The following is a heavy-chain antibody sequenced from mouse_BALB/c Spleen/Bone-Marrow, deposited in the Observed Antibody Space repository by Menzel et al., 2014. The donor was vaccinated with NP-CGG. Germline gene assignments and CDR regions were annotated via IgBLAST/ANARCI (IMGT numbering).Heavy chain of an antibody. CDR3: ARNYYYASSWSAMDY. D-gene: IGHD1-1*01. J-gene: IGHJ4*01. Sequence: QVQLQQSGAELARPGASVKLSCKASGYTFTSHWMQWVKQRPGQGLEWIGTIYPGDGDARYTQKFKGKATLTADKSSSTAYMRLSSLASEDSAVYYCARNYYYASSWSAMDYWGQGTSVTVSS. V-gene: IGHV1-87*01. CDR1: GYTFTSHW. CDR2: IYPGDGDA.